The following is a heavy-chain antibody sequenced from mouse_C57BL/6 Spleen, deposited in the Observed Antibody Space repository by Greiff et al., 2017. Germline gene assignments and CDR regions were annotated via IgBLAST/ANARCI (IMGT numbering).Heavy chain of an antibody. CDR3: ARDGYYVWFAY. CDR1: GYTFTSYA. D-gene: IGHD2-3*01. J-gene: IGHJ3*01. Sequence: QVKLQQSGAELARPGDSVKMSCKASGYTFTSYAMNWVNQRPGQGLEWIGSINPRSGYTTYNPKFKDKATLTSDKSSSTAYMQLSSLTAEYSAVYYCARDGYYVWFAYWGQGTLVTVAA. V-gene: IGHV1-4*01. CDR2: INPRSGYT.